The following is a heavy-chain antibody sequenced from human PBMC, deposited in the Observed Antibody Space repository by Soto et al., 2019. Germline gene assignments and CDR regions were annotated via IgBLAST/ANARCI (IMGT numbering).Heavy chain of an antibody. CDR3: ASEGGYGPDGGAFDC. D-gene: IGHD5-18*01. V-gene: IGHV1-69*01. CDR2: IIPICGTA. J-gene: IGHJ4*02. Sequence: QVQLVQSGAEVKKPGSSVKVSCKASGGTFSSYAISWVRQAPGHGLEWMGGIIPICGTANYAQKFQGRVTITADESTSTADMELSSLRSEDTAVYYCASEGGYGPDGGAFDCWGQGTLVTVSS. CDR1: GGTFSSYA.